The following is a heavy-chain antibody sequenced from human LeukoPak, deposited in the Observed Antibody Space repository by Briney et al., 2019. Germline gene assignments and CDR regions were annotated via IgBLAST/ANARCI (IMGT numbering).Heavy chain of an antibody. CDR3: ARVGGVYWNDEGGWFDP. Sequence: PSQTLSLTCTVSGGSISSGSYYRSWIRQPAGKGLEWIGRIYTSGSTNYNPSLKSRVTISVDTSKNQFSLKLSSVTAADTAVYYCARVGGVYWNDEGGWFDPWGQGTLVTASS. CDR1: GGSISSGSYY. D-gene: IGHD1-1*01. CDR2: IYTSGST. J-gene: IGHJ5*02. V-gene: IGHV4-61*02.